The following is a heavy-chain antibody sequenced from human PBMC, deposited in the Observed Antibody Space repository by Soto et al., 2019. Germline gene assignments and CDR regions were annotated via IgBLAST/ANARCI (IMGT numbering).Heavy chain of an antibody. CDR3: ARDRRGSGWTEKSNWFDP. CDR2: IYYSGST. V-gene: IGHV4-31*03. D-gene: IGHD6-19*01. J-gene: IGHJ5*02. CDR1: GGSISSGGYY. Sequence: SETLSLTCTVSGGSISSGGYYWSWIRQHPGKGLEWIGYIYYSGSTYYNPSLKSRVTISVDTSKNQFSLKLSSVTAADTAVYYCARDRRGSGWTEKSNWFDPWGQGTLVTVSS.